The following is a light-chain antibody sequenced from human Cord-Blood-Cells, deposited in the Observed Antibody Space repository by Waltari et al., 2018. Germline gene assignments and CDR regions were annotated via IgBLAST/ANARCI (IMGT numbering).Light chain of an antibody. J-gene: IGKJ3*01. CDR1: QSLLHSNGYNY. V-gene: IGKV2-28*01. Sequence: DNVMTQSPPSLPVTPGEPASISCRSSQSLLHSNGYNYLDWYLQKPGQSPQLLIYLGSNRASGVPDRFSGSGSGTDFTLKISRVEAEDVGVYYCMQALQTPRTFGPGTKVDIK. CDR2: LGS. CDR3: MQALQTPRT.